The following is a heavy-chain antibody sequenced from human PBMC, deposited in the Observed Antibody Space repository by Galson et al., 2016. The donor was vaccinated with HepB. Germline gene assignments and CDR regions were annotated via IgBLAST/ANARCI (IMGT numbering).Heavy chain of an antibody. J-gene: IGHJ6*02. D-gene: IGHD5-24*01. V-gene: IGHV4-39*07. CDR3: ARDSAGNYRYYYGMDV. CDR1: GGSISSSNYY. CDR2: VSYSGSI. Sequence: ETLFLTCTVSGGSISSSNYYWGWIRQPPGKGLEWIGSVSYSGSIYHNPSLKSRVIISVDTSKSQFSLKLSSVTAADTALYYCARDSAGNYRYYYGMDVWGQETTVTVSS.